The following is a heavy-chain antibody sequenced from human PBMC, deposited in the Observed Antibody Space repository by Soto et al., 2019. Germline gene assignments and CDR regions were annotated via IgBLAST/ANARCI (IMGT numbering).Heavy chain of an antibody. CDR3: ARGRRWVLTGYWEFDY. CDR2: MNPNSGNT. J-gene: IGHJ4*02. D-gene: IGHD3-9*01. V-gene: IGHV1-8*01. CDR1: GYTFTSYD. Sequence: QVQLVQSGAEVKKPGASVKVSCKASGYTFTSYDINWVRQATGQGLEWMGWMNPNSGNTGYAQKFQGRVTMTRNTSISTAYMELSSLRSEDTAVYYCARGRRWVLTGYWEFDYWGQGTLVTVSS.